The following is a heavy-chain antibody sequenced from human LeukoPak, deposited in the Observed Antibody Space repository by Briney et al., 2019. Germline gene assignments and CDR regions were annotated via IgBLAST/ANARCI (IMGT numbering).Heavy chain of an antibody. J-gene: IGHJ4*02. CDR2: ITTGDDNT. Sequence: GGSLRLSCTASGFTFSSYTMTWVRQAPGKGLKWVSTITTGDDNTYYADSVKGRFTVSRDDSKNALYPQMNSLRAEDTAVYYCAKDGGLWVSAHWGDSWGRGTLVTVSS. V-gene: IGHV3-23*01. CDR1: GFTFSSYT. CDR3: AKDGGLWVSAHWGDS. D-gene: IGHD7-27*01.